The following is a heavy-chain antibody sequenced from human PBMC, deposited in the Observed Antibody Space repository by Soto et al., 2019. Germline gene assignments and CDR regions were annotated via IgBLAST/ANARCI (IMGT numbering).Heavy chain of an antibody. J-gene: IGHJ4*02. CDR2: MNSDGSTI. CDR3: TTDLATGY. CDR1: GFSFSSYW. Sequence: EVQRVESGGDLVQPGGSLRLSCAASGFSFSSYWMHWVRQAPGKGLVWVSRMNSDGSTINYADSVKGRFTVSRDNAKNTLYLQMNSLKTEDTAVYYCTTDLATGYWGQGTLVTVSS. V-gene: IGHV3-74*01.